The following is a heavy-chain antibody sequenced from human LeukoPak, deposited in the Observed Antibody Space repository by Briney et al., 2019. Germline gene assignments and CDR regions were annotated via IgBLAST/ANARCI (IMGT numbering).Heavy chain of an antibody. Sequence: PGGSLRLSCAASGFTFSSYEMNWVRQAPGKGLEWVSYISSSGSNIKYADSVKGRFTISRGNAKNSVYLQMNSLRAEDTAVYYCARDIEGQYQDAFDIWGQGTMVTVSS. V-gene: IGHV3-48*03. CDR1: GFTFSSYE. J-gene: IGHJ3*02. CDR2: ISSSGSNI. CDR3: ARDIEGQYQDAFDI. D-gene: IGHD2-2*01.